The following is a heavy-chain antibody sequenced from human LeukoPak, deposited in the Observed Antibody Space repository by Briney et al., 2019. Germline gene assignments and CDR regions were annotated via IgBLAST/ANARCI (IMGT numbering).Heavy chain of an antibody. D-gene: IGHD3-10*01. V-gene: IGHV3-48*03. Sequence: GGSLRLSCAASGFTFSSYEMNWVRQVPGKGLEWVSYISSSGSTMNYADSVKGRFTISRDNAKNSLYLQMNSLRAEDTAVYYCARDYYGSGSYGWFDPWGQGTLVTVSS. CDR1: GFTFSSYE. CDR3: ARDYYGSGSYGWFDP. CDR2: ISSSGSTM. J-gene: IGHJ5*02.